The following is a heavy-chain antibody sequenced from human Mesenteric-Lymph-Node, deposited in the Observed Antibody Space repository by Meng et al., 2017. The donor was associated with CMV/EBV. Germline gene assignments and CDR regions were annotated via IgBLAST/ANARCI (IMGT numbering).Heavy chain of an antibody. Sequence: SETLSLTCTVSGGSISSYYWSWIRQPPGKGLEWIGYIYYSGSTYYNPSLKSRVTISVDTSNNQFSLKLSSVTAADTAVYYCARHEVGATFDYWGQGTLVTVSS. CDR3: ARHEVGATFDY. CDR1: GGSISSYY. J-gene: IGHJ4*02. V-gene: IGHV4-59*08. D-gene: IGHD1-26*01. CDR2: IYYSGST.